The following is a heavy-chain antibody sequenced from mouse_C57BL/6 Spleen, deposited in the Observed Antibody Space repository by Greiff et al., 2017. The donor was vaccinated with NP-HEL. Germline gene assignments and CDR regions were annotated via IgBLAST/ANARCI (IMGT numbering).Heavy chain of an antibody. V-gene: IGHV5-17*01. Sequence: EVNVVESGGGLVKPGGSLKLSCAASGFTFSDYGMHWVRQAPEKGLEWVAYISSGSSTIYYADTVKGRFTISRDNAKNTLFLQMTSLRSEDTAMYYCARDWDVGAYWGQGTLVTVSA. J-gene: IGHJ3*01. D-gene: IGHD4-1*01. CDR2: ISSGSSTI. CDR3: ARDWDVGAY. CDR1: GFTFSDYG.